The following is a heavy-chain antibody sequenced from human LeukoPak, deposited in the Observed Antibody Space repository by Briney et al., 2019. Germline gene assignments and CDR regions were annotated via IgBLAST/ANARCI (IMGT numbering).Heavy chain of an antibody. J-gene: IGHJ4*02. V-gene: IGHV3-21*01. D-gene: IGHD6-13*01. CDR3: ARDLSVAAAGTRGDY. CDR1: GFTFSSYS. Sequence: PGGSLRLSCAASGFTFSSYSMNWVRQAPGKGLEWVSSISSSSSYIYYADSVKGRFTISRDNAKNSLYLQMNSLRAEDTAVYYCARDLSVAAAGTRGDYWGQGTLVTVSS. CDR2: ISSSSSYI.